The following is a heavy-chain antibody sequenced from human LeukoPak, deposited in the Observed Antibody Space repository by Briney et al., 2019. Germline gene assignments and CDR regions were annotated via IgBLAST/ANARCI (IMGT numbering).Heavy chain of an antibody. D-gene: IGHD2/OR15-2a*01. V-gene: IGHV3-23*01. CDR3: AKALDYWYFDY. J-gene: IGHJ4*02. CDR2: ITGGGGST. CDR1: GFTFSSYA. Sequence: GGSLRLSCAASGFTFSSYAMSWVRQAPGKGLEWVSTITGGGGSTYYADSVKGRFTISRDNSKNTLYLQVNSLRAEDTAVYYCAKALDYWYFDYWGQGTLVTVSS.